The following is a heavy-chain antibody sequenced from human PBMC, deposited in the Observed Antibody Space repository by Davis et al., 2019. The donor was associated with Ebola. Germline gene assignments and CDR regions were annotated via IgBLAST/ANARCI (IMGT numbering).Heavy chain of an antibody. CDR3: ARGHDSSGYYWFDH. D-gene: IGHD3-22*01. V-gene: IGHV4-4*02. CDR1: GASISSSDW. J-gene: IGHJ5*02. Sequence: MPGGSLRLSCGVSGASISSSDWWSWVRQPPGKGLEWIGEIYHSGSTNYNPSPRSRVTISLDKSKNQFSLDLRSVTAADTAVYYCARGHDSSGYYWFDHWGQGTRVTVSS. CDR2: IYHSGST.